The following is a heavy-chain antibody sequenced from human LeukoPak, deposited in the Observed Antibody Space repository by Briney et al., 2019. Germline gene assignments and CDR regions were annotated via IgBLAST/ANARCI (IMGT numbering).Heavy chain of an antibody. Sequence: SETLSLTCTVSGGSIYISNYFWAWIRQPPGKGLEWIGTISYSASTYYNPSLKSRVTISADTSKNQFSLKLSSVTAADTAVYYCARVGRQQLTGFLFDYWGQGTLVTVSS. J-gene: IGHJ4*02. V-gene: IGHV4-39*07. D-gene: IGHD6-13*01. CDR2: ISYSAST. CDR1: GGSIYISNYF. CDR3: ARVGRQQLTGFLFDY.